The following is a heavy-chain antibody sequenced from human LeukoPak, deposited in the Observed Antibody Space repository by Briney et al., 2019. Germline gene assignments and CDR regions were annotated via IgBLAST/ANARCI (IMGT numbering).Heavy chain of an antibody. CDR3: AREGVAVAGCFDY. J-gene: IGHJ4*02. D-gene: IGHD6-19*01. CDR1: GFTFSSYA. Sequence: GGSLRLSCAASGFTFSSYAMHGVRQAPGKGLEWVAVISYDGSNKYYADSVKGRFTISRDNSKNTLYLQMNSLRAEDTAVYYCAREGVAVAGCFDYWGQGTLVTVSS. V-gene: IGHV3-30*04. CDR2: ISYDGSNK.